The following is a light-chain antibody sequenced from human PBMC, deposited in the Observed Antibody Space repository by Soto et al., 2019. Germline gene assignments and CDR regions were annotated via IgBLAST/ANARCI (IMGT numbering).Light chain of an antibody. CDR3: QRYNNWPLT. CDR2: DTS. J-gene: IGKJ4*01. CDR1: HCIGDA. V-gene: IGKV3-15*01. Sequence: VVMTHSPATLCVSPGEVATLSFGAIHCIGDALAWYQHKAFHTPRLLIYDTSTRATGVPARFSGSRSGTEFTLTINSLQSEDFAVYYCQRYNNWPLTFGGGTKV.